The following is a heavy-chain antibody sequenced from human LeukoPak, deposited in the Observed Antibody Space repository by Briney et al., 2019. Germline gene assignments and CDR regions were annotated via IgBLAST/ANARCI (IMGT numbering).Heavy chain of an antibody. D-gene: IGHD5-18*01. CDR1: GGSFSGYY. J-gene: IGHJ6*03. CDR3: AREQPGYMDV. CDR2: INHSGST. V-gene: IGHV4-34*01. Sequence: PSETLSLTCAVYGGSFSGYYWNWIRQPPGKGLEWIGEINHSGSTNYNPSLKSRVTISVDKSKNQFSLKLSSVTAADTAVYYCAREQPGYMDVWGKGTTVTVSS.